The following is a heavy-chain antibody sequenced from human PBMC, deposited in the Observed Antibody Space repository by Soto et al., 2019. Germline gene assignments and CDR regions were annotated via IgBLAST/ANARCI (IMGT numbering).Heavy chain of an antibody. J-gene: IGHJ5*02. CDR3: ANFYYYDSSGYVAANWFDP. CDR2: INHSGST. Sequence: SETLSLTCAVYGGSFSGYYWSWIRQPPGKGLEWIGEINHSGSTNYNPSLKSRVTISVDTSKNQFSLKLSSVTAADTAVYYCANFYYYDSSGYVAANWFDPWGQGTLVT. D-gene: IGHD3-22*01. CDR1: GGSFSGYY. V-gene: IGHV4-34*01.